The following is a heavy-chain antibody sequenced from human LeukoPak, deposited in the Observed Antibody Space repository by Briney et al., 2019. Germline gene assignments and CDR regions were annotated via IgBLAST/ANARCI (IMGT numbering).Heavy chain of an antibody. V-gene: IGHV4-30-2*01. CDR1: GGSISSGGYY. CDR2: IYHSGST. D-gene: IGHD4-23*01. Sequence: SETLSLTCTVSGGSISSGGYYWSWIRQPPGKGLEWIGYIYHSGSTYYNPSLKSRVTISVDRSKNQFSLKLSSVTAADTAVYYCARASTVVSPRAFDIWGQGTMVTVSS. J-gene: IGHJ3*02. CDR3: ARASTVVSPRAFDI.